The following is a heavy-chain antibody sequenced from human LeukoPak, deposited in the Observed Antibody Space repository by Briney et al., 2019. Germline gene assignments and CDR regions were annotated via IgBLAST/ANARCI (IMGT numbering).Heavy chain of an antibody. CDR3: AKERLIDRAGDY. D-gene: IGHD3-10*01. J-gene: IGHJ4*02. Sequence: GGSLRLSCAASGFTFSSYGMHWVRQAPGKGLEWVAVIWYDGSNKYYADSVKGRFTISRDNSKNTLYLQMNSLRAEDTAVYYCAKERLIDRAGDYWGQGTLVTVSS. V-gene: IGHV3-33*06. CDR1: GFTFSSYG. CDR2: IWYDGSNK.